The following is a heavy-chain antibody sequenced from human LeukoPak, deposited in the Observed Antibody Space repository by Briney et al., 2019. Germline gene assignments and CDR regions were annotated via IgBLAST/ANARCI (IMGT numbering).Heavy chain of an antibody. J-gene: IGHJ4*02. Sequence: GGSLRLSCAASGFNFGSYAMGWVRQAPGKGLEWVSTITGDGGIPWYADSVRGRSTVSRDNSNNMVYLQMMSLRVEDTAIYFCARDRHHPRDQFDYWGQGTLVTVSS. V-gene: IGHV3-23*01. CDR2: ITGDGGIP. CDR1: GFNFGSYA. CDR3: ARDRHHPRDQFDY. D-gene: IGHD1-14*01.